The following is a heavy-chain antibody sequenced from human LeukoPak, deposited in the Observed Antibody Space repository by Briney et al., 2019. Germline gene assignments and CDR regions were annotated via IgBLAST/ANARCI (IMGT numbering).Heavy chain of an antibody. J-gene: IGHJ4*02. CDR1: GGSISSYY. CDR3: VRDKQDIVVPGY. D-gene: IGHD2-15*01. V-gene: IGHV4-59*12. CDR2: IYYSGST. Sequence: PSETLSLTCTVSGGSISSYYWSWIRQPPGKGLEWIGYIYYSGSTNYNPSLKSRVTISVDTSKNQFSLKLSSVTAADTAVYYCVRDKQDIVVPGYWGQGTLVTVSS.